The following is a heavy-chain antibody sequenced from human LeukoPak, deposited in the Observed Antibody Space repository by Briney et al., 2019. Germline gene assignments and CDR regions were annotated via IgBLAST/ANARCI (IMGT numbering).Heavy chain of an antibody. D-gene: IGHD2-15*01. J-gene: IGHJ4*02. CDR2: IYYSGST. V-gene: IGHV4-59*08. CDR1: GGSFSGYY. Sequence: KTSETLSLTCAVYGGSFSGYYWSWIRRPPGKGLEWIGYIYYSGSTNYNPSLKSRVTISVDTSKNQFSLKLSSVTAADTAVYYCARQNCSGGSCYPFDYWGQGTLVTVSS. CDR3: ARQNCSGGSCYPFDY.